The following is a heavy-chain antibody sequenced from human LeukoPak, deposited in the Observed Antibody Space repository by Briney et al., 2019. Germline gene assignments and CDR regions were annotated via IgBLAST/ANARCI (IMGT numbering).Heavy chain of an antibody. J-gene: IGHJ3*01. D-gene: IGHD6-25*01. V-gene: IGHV4-59*01. CDR3: ARPYSSGWRGAFDV. CDR2: IYYTGST. CDR1: GGSISSYY. Sequence: SETLSLTCTVSGGSISSYYWSWIRQPPGKGLEWIGNIYYTGSTNYNPSLKSRVTISVDTSKNQFSLRLSSVTAADTAVHYCARPYSSGWRGAFDVWGQGTMVTVSS.